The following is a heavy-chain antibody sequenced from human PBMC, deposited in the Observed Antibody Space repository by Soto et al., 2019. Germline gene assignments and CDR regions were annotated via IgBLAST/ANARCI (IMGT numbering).Heavy chain of an antibody. Sequence: EVELLESGGGLVQPGGSLRLSCVASRFTFTSYAMSWVRQAPGKGLELVAAISASGAATIHADSVTGRLTISRDNSTNTLSLQMNSLRAEYTAVYYCAKDVAGRGLFRGAFVYWGQGAQVTVSS. CDR1: RFTFTSYA. CDR2: ISASGAAT. V-gene: IGHV3-23*01. CDR3: AKDVAGRGLFRGAFVY. D-gene: IGHD2-21*01. J-gene: IGHJ4*02.